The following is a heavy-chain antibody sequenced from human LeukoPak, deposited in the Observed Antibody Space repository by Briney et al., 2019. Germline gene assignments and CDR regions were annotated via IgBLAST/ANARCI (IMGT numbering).Heavy chain of an antibody. CDR2: VYYSGSA. Sequence: PSETLSLTCAVSGDSISSVSYSWTWIRQPPGKRLEWIGYVYYSGSAYYNPSLKSRVIILVDTSKNQFSLKVSSVTAADTAVYYCARVDEALYFNYWGQGTLVTVSS. CDR3: ARVDEALYFNY. CDR1: GDSISSVSYS. J-gene: IGHJ4*02. D-gene: IGHD6-6*01. V-gene: IGHV4-30-4*07.